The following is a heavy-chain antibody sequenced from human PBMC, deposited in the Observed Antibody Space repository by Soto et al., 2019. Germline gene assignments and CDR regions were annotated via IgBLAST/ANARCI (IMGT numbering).Heavy chain of an antibody. CDR2: IIPILGIA. CDR3: ARDQAYDSSGPGGMDV. D-gene: IGHD3-22*01. J-gene: IGHJ6*02. V-gene: IGHV1-69*08. CDR1: GGTFSSYT. Sequence: QVQLVQSGAEVKKPGSSVKVSCKASGGTFSSYTISWVRQAPGQGLEWMGRIIPILGIANYAQKFQGRVTITADKSTSTAYMELSGLRSEDTAVYYCARDQAYDSSGPGGMDVWGQGTTVTVSS.